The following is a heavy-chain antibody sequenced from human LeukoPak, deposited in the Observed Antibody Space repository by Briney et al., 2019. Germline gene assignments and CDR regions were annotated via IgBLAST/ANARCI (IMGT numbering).Heavy chain of an antibody. CDR2: ISSSSSYI. J-gene: IGHJ4*02. CDR3: ASSEGGGSGSGYL. Sequence: GGSLRLSCAASGFTFSSYSMNWVRQAPGKGLEWVSSISSSSSYIYYADSVKGRFTISRDNAKNSLYLQMNSLRAKDTAVYYCASSEGGGSGSGYLWGQGTLVTGSS. V-gene: IGHV3-21*01. D-gene: IGHD3-10*01. CDR1: GFTFSSYS.